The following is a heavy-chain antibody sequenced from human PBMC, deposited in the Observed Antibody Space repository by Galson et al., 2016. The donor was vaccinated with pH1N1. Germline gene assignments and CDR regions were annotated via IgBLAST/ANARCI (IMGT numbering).Heavy chain of an antibody. CDR1: GFSLSTSGMC. Sequence: PALVKPPQTLTLTCTFSGFSLSTSGMCASWIRQPPGKALEWLALIDWDDDKYYSTSLKTRLTISKDTSKNQVVLTMTNMDPVDTATYYCARFNYGDYVNYFDYWGQGTLVTVSS. CDR3: ARFNYGDYVNYFDY. V-gene: IGHV2-70*01. CDR2: IDWDDDK. D-gene: IGHD4-17*01. J-gene: IGHJ4*02.